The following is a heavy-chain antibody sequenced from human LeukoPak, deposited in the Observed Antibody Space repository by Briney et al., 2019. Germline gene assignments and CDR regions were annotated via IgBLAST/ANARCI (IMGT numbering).Heavy chain of an antibody. J-gene: IGHJ4*02. Sequence: GGSLRLSCAASGFTFSSYAMHWVRQAPGKGLEWVAVISYDGSNKYYADSVKGRFTISRDNSKNTLYLQVNSLRAEDTAVYYCARVSRHIVVVTALFDYWGQGTLVTVSS. CDR1: GFTFSSYA. V-gene: IGHV3-30*04. CDR3: ARVSRHIVVVTALFDY. CDR2: ISYDGSNK. D-gene: IGHD2-21*02.